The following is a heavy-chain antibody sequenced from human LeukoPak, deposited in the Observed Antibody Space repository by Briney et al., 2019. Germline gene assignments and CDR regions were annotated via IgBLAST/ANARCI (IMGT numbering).Heavy chain of an antibody. Sequence: ASVKVSCKASGYTFTGYYMHWVRQAPGQGLEWMGWINPNSGGTNYAQKFQGRVTMTRDTSISTAYMELSRLRSDDTAVYYCARDPLPEYYDYVWGSSRKTPFDYWGQGTLVTVSS. CDR3: ARDPLPEYYDYVWGSSRKTPFDY. J-gene: IGHJ4*02. D-gene: IGHD3-16*01. V-gene: IGHV1-2*02. CDR2: INPNSGGT. CDR1: GYTFTGYY.